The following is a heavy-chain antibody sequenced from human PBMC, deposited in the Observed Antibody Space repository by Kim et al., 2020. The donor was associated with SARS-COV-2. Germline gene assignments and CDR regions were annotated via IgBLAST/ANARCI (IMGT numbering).Heavy chain of an antibody. Sequence: TVRGRFTLSRDNSKNTLFLQMDSLRVDDTAVYYCAKDLLYVPGRGYFDSWGQGVLVTVSS. D-gene: IGHD3-10*01. V-gene: IGHV3-23*01. CDR3: AKDLLYVPGRGYFDS. J-gene: IGHJ4*02.